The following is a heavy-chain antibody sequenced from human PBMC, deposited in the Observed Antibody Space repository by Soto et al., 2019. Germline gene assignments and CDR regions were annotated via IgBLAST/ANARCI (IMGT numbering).Heavy chain of an antibody. J-gene: IGHJ4*02. CDR3: ARDLVVAATFRDYYFDY. D-gene: IGHD2-15*01. CDR2: IIPIFGIA. CDR1: GGTFSSYT. Sequence: QVQLVQSGAEVKKPGSSVKVSCKASGGTFSSYTISWVRQAPGQGLEWMGRIIPIFGIANYAQKFQGRVTITADKSTSTAYMELSSLRSEDTAVYYCARDLVVAATFRDYYFDYWGQGTLVTVSS. V-gene: IGHV1-69*08.